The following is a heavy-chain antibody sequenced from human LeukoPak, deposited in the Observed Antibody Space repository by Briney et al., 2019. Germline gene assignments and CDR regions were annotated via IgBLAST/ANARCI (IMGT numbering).Heavy chain of an antibody. J-gene: IGHJ4*02. Sequence: SETLSLTCTVSGGSISSYYWSWIRQPPGKGLEWIGYIPYSGSTNYNPSLKSRVTISVDTSKNQFSLKLSSVTAADTAVYYCARLGAGYDFWSGYYSGGIHYFDYWGQGTLVTVSS. V-gene: IGHV4-59*08. CDR2: IPYSGST. CDR3: ARLGAGYDFWSGYYSGGIHYFDY. CDR1: GGSISSYY. D-gene: IGHD3-3*01.